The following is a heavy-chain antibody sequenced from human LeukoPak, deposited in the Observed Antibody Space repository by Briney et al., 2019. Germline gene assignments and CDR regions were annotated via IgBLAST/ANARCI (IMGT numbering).Heavy chain of an antibody. V-gene: IGHV1-18*04. CDR1: GYTFTGYY. CDR3: ARGGTSGWRTPNDDY. Sequence: ASVKVSCKASGYTFTGYYMHWVRQPPGQGLERMGWTSPYNGNTNYAQKLRGRVTMTTDTSTSTAYMELRSLRSDDTAVYYCARGGTSGWRTPNDDYWGQGTLVTVSS. D-gene: IGHD6-19*01. J-gene: IGHJ4*02. CDR2: TSPYNGNT.